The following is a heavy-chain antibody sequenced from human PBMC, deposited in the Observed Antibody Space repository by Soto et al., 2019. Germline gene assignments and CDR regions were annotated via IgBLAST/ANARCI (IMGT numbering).Heavy chain of an antibody. J-gene: IGHJ4*02. CDR2: IYYSGST. CDR3: ARDGYCTNGVCYTVFDY. D-gene: IGHD2-8*01. CDR1: GGSISSGDYY. V-gene: IGHV4-30-4*01. Sequence: QVQLQESGPGLVKPSQTLSLTCTVSGGSISSGDYYWSWIRQPPGKGLEWIGYIYYSGSTYYNPXRQRRFTLSVDXSXTXISRKLSSVTAADTAVYYCARDGYCTNGVCYTVFDYWGQGTLVTVSS.